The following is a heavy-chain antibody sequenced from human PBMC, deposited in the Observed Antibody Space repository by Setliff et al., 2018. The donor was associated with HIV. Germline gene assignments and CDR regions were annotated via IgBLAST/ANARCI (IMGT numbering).Heavy chain of an antibody. CDR2: IYYDGST. CDR1: GGSISLHY. V-gene: IGHV4-59*11. J-gene: IGHJ4*02. CDR3: AGGDLYGDYAFSY. Sequence: SETLSLTCTISGGSISLHYWSWIRQPPGKGLEWIGTIYYDGSTIYDPSLRSRVTTSVDTSKNQFSVKLSSVTAADTAVYYCAGGDLYGDYAFSYWGQGTLVTVSS. D-gene: IGHD4-17*01.